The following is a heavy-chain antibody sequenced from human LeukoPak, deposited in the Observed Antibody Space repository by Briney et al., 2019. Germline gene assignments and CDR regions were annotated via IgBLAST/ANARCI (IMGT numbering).Heavy chain of an antibody. CDR1: GYTFTGYY. D-gene: IGHD1-26*01. V-gene: IGHV1-46*01. CDR2: INPSGGST. CDR3: ARGKWELLSKYYFDY. Sequence: GASVKVSCKASGYTFTGYYMHWVRQAPGQGLEWMGIINPSGGSTSYAQKFQGRVTMTRDTSTSTVYMELSSLRSEDTAVYYCARGKWELLSKYYFDYWGQGTLVTVSS. J-gene: IGHJ4*02.